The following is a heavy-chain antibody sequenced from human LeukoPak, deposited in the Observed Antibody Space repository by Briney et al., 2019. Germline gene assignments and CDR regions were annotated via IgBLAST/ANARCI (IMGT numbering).Heavy chain of an antibody. CDR3: ARDPIRITMIVVPRWAFDI. D-gene: IGHD3-22*01. Sequence: SETLSLTCTVSGDSISSTNFYWGWIRQPSGKGLEWIGSIYNTGSTYYNPSLKSRVTISVDSSKNQFSLKLSSVTAADTAVYYCARDPIRITMIVVPRWAFDIWGQGTMVTVSS. V-gene: IGHV4-39*07. CDR2: IYNTGST. J-gene: IGHJ3*02. CDR1: GDSISSTNFY.